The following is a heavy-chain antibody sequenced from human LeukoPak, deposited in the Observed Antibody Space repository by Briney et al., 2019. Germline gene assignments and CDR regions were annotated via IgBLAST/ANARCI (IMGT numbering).Heavy chain of an antibody. Sequence: GGSLRLSCAASGFTFSTYAMNWVRQAPGEGLEWVSAISGSGSFTYYADSGKGRFTISRDNSKNSLYLQMNSLRAEDTAVYYCARVGAVAAIDYWGQGTLVTVSS. D-gene: IGHD6-19*01. J-gene: IGHJ4*02. V-gene: IGHV3-23*01. CDR3: ARVGAVAAIDY. CDR2: ISGSGSFT. CDR1: GFTFSTYA.